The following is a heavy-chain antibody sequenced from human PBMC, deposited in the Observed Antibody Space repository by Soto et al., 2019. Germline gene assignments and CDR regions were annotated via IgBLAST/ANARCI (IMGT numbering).Heavy chain of an antibody. CDR2: IWYDGSNK. Sequence: GGSLRLSCAASGFTFSSYGMHWVRQAPGKGLEWVAVIWYDGSNKYYADSVKGRFTISRDNSKNTLYLQMSSLRAEDTAVYYCARDSSLIVGATEMTFDYWGQGTLVTVSS. D-gene: IGHD1-26*01. J-gene: IGHJ4*02. CDR1: GFTFSSYG. V-gene: IGHV3-33*01. CDR3: ARDSSLIVGATEMTFDY.